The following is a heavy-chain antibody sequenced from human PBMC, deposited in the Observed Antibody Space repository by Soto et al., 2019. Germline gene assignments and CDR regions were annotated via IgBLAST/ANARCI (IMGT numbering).Heavy chain of an antibody. V-gene: IGHV1-69*13. CDR3: ARGEEHCSGGSCYSDVGYNWFDP. CDR2: IIPIFGTA. J-gene: IGHJ5*02. D-gene: IGHD2-15*01. CDR1: GGTFSSYA. Sequence: SVKVSCKASGGTFSSYAISWVRQAPGQGLEWMGGIIPIFGTANYVQKFQGRVTITADGSTSTAYMELSSLRSEDTAVYYCARGEEHCSGGSCYSDVGYNWFDPWGQGTLVTVSS.